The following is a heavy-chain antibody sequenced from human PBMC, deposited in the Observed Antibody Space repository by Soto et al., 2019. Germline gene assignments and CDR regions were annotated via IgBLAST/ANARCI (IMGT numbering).Heavy chain of an antibody. D-gene: IGHD3-3*01. J-gene: IGHJ4*02. Sequence: PGGSLRLSCAASGFTLSSYSMNWVRQAPGKGLEWVSSISSSSSYIYYADSVKGRFTISRDNAKNSLYLQMNSLRAEDTAVYYCARGVSDDFWSGYYYNFDYWGQGTLVTVSS. CDR1: GFTLSSYS. V-gene: IGHV3-21*01. CDR2: ISSSSSYI. CDR3: ARGVSDDFWSGYYYNFDY.